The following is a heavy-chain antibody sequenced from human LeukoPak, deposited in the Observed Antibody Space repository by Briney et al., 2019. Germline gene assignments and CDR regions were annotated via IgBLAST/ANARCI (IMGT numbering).Heavy chain of an antibody. D-gene: IGHD3-3*01. Sequence: GGSLRLSCAASGFTFDDYGMSWVRQVPGKGLEWVSGINRNGGSTGYADSVKGRFTISRDNAKNSLYLQMDSLRVEDTALYYCARGIRFLEWLSGFDYWGQGTLVTVSS. J-gene: IGHJ4*02. CDR1: GFTFDDYG. CDR3: ARGIRFLEWLSGFDY. V-gene: IGHV3-20*04. CDR2: INRNGGST.